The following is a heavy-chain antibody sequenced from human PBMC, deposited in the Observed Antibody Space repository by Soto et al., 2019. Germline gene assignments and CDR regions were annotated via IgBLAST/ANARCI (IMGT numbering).Heavy chain of an antibody. CDR2: IYYNGKT. CDR3: ARDPSYGDYSYYGMDV. CDR1: GGSINGGGYY. Sequence: QVQLQESGPGLVQPSQTLSLTCTVSGGSINGGGYYWSWIRQHPGKGLEWIGSIYYNGKTYYSPSLESRVTISIDTSKNHFSLRLTSLTDADTGVYYCARDPSYGDYSYYGMDVWGQGTTVTVSS. J-gene: IGHJ6*02. D-gene: IGHD4-17*01. V-gene: IGHV4-31*03.